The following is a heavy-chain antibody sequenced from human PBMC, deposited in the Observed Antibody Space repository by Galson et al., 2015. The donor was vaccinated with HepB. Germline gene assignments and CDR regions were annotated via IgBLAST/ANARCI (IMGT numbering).Heavy chain of an antibody. Sequence: SVKLSCTASGYTFYSSSITWVRQAPGQGLEWMGWISTNNHYTNYAYKVQGRVTMTTDTSTSTAYMELRSLRSDDTAVYYCARGAFVVVVGANQNNWFDPWGQGTLVTVSS. CDR1: GYTFYSSS. CDR3: ARGAFVVVVGANQNNWFDP. V-gene: IGHV1-18*01. J-gene: IGHJ5*02. CDR2: ISTNNHYT. D-gene: IGHD2-15*01.